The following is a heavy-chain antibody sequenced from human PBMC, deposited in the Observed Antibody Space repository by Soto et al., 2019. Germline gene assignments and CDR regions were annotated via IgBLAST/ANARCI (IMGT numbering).Heavy chain of an antibody. D-gene: IGHD6-13*01. J-gene: IGHJ3*02. CDR1: GFTFSSYS. Sequence: GGSLRLSCAASGFTFSSYSMNWVRQAPGKGLEWVSSISSSSSYIYYADSVKGRFTISRDNAKNSLYLQMNSLRAEDTAVYYCARAAGIGAFDIWGQGTMVTVSS. CDR2: ISSSSSYI. CDR3: ARAAGIGAFDI. V-gene: IGHV3-21*01.